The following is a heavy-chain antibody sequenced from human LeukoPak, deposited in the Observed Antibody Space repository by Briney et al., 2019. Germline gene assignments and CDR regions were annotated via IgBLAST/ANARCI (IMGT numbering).Heavy chain of an antibody. CDR3: VSFYETY. CDR2: INSDGSWT. J-gene: IGHJ4*02. D-gene: IGHD2-2*01. V-gene: IGHV3-74*01. Sequence: GGSLRLSCAASGNYWMHWVRQAPGKGLVWVSHINSDGSWTSYADSVKGRFIISKDNAKNTVYLQMNNLRAEDTAVYYCVSFYETYWGRGTLVTVSS. CDR1: GNYW.